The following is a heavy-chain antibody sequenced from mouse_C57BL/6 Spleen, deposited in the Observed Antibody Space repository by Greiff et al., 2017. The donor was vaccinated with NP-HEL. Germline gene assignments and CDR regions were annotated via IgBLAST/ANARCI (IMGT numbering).Heavy chain of an antibody. J-gene: IGHJ4*01. V-gene: IGHV5-9-1*02. Sequence: EVMLVESGEGLVKPGGSLKLSCAASGFTFSSYAMSWVRQTPEKRLEWVAYISSGGDYIYYADTVKGRFTISRDNARNTLYLQRSSLKSEDTAMYYCTRDPLLGAMDYWGQGTSVTGSS. CDR3: TRDPLLGAMDY. CDR2: ISSGGDYI. D-gene: IGHD4-1*01. CDR1: GFTFSSYA.